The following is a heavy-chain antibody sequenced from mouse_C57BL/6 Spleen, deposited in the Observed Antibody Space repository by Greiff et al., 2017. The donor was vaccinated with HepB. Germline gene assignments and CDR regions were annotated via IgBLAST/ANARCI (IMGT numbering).Heavy chain of an antibody. CDR1: GFTFSDYG. D-gene: IGHD1-1*01. CDR3: ARGGVGYYFDY. V-gene: IGHV5-17*01. CDR2: ISSGSSTI. J-gene: IGHJ2*01. Sequence: EVNVVESGGGLVKPGGSLKLSCAASGFTFSDYGMHWVRQAPEKGLEWVAYISSGSSTIYYADTVKGRFTISRDNAKNTLFLQMTRLRSEDTAMYYCARGGVGYYFDYWGQGTTLTVSS.